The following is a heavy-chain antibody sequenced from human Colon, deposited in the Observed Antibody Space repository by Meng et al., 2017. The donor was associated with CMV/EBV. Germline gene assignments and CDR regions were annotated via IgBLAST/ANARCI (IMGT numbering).Heavy chain of an antibody. V-gene: IGHV3-23*01. CDR3: AKGDIVVVPVY. CDR1: GFTFSSYW. CDR2: ISGSGGST. Sequence: GESLKISCAASGFTFSSYWMSWVRQAPGKGLEWVSAISGSGGSTYYADSVKGRFTISRDNSKNTLYLQMNSLRAEDTAVYYCAKGDIVVVPVYWGQGTLVTVSS. J-gene: IGHJ4*02. D-gene: IGHD2-2*01.